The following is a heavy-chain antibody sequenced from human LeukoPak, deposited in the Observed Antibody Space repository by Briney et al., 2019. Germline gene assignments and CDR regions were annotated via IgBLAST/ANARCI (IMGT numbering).Heavy chain of an antibody. J-gene: IGHJ4*02. CDR2: TYPGDSDT. CDR1: GYTFSSYW. CDR3: ARSDGSGRGGDDC. D-gene: IGHD3-10*01. Sequence: GESLKISCKGSGYTFSSYWIGWVRQMPGKGLEWMGITYPGDSDTRYSPSFQGHVTITADKSISTAYLQWNSLKASGTAMYYCARSDGSGRGGDDCWGQGTLVTVSS. V-gene: IGHV5-51*01.